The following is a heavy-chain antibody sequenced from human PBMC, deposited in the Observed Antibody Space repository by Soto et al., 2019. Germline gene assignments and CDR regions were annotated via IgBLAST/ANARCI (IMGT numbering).Heavy chain of an antibody. J-gene: IGHJ6*02. V-gene: IGHV1-69*01. CDR3: ARDSHDYIWGSYRNGMDV. CDR1: GNTFSKYA. D-gene: IGHD3-16*02. CDR2: LIPILGTA. Sequence: QVQLVQSGAEVKKPGSSVKVSCKASGNTFSKYAISWVRQAPGQGLEWMGGLIPILGTAKYAQKFQGRVMITADESTRTAYMELSSVRFEDTAVYYCARDSHDYIWGSYRNGMDVWGQGTTVSVSS.